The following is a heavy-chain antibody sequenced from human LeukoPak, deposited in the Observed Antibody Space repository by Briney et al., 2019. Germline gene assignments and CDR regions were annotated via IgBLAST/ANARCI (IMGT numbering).Heavy chain of an antibody. CDR1: GFTFSSYG. J-gene: IGHJ4*02. Sequence: GGSLRLSCAASGFTFSSYGMHWVRQAPGKGLEWVAVIWYDGSNKYYADSVKGRFTISRDNSKNTLYLQMNSLRAEDTAVYYCARDRGAQRSYYFDYWGQGTQVTVSS. D-gene: IGHD2-15*01. CDR3: ARDRGAQRSYYFDY. V-gene: IGHV3-33*01. CDR2: IWYDGSNK.